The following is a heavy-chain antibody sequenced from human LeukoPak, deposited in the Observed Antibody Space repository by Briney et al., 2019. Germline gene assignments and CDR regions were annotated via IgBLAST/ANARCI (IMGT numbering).Heavy chain of an antibody. CDR1: GYTFTGYY. V-gene: IGHV1-2*02. CDR2: INSNSGGT. D-gene: IGHD2-2*01. J-gene: IGHJ4*02. CDR3: AKGGDQLLGYLGY. Sequence: ASVKVSCKASGYTFTGYYMHWVRQAPGQGLEWMGWINSNSGGTNYAQKFQGRVTMTRDTSISTAYMELSRLRSDDTAVYYCAKGGDQLLGYLGYWGQGTLVTVSS.